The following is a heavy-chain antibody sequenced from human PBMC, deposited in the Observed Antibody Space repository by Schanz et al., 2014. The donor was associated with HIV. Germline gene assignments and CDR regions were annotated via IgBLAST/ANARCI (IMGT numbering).Heavy chain of an antibody. Sequence: EAQLLESGGGLVQPGGSLRLSCAASGFSFSDYWMHWVRQVPGKGLEWVSTVGYGGDNTYYADSVKGRFTISRDSSKTTLYLQMSSLRAEDTAMYYCARGGIWEWDQPDFDYWGQGTLVTVSS. CDR2: TVGYGGDNT. D-gene: IGHD2-15*01. V-gene: IGHV3-66*02. CDR1: GFSFSDYW. J-gene: IGHJ4*02. CDR3: ARGGIWEWDQPDFDY.